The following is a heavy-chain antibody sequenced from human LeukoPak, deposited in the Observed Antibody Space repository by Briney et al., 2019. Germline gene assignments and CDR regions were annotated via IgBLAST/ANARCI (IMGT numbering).Heavy chain of an antibody. CDR2: IKPDGSEQ. Sequence: GGSLTLSCAVSGLHYSIYYMSWVRQAPGKGLELVSRIKPDGSEQYYVDSVRGRFTFSRDNPRNALYLQMNSRIAEDSAVYYCAREDFRRVDLWREGTTVSV. CDR3: AREDFRRVDL. D-gene: IGHD3-3*01. V-gene: IGHV3-7*01. CDR1: GLHYSIYY. J-gene: IGHJ6*02.